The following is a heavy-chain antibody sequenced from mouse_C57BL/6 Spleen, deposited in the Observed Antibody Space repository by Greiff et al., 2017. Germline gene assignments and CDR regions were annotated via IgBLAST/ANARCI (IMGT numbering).Heavy chain of an antibody. Sequence: EVKLMESGGGLVKPGGSLKLSCAASGFTFSDYGMHWVRQAPEKGLEWVAYISSGSSTIYYADTVKGRFTISRDNAKNTLFLQMTSLRSEDTAMYYCALSAVGYFDVWGTGTTVTVSS. CDR1: GFTFSDYG. J-gene: IGHJ1*03. V-gene: IGHV5-17*01. CDR2: ISSGSSTI. CDR3: ALSAVGYFDV.